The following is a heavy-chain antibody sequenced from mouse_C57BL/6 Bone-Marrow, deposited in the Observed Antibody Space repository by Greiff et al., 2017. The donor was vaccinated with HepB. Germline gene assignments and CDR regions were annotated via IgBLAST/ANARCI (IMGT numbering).Heavy chain of an antibody. CDR2: IYPGGGYT. V-gene: IGHV1-63*01. CDR3: ARWSTTVVAPDYFDY. D-gene: IGHD1-1*01. J-gene: IGHJ2*01. Sequence: VQLQQSGAELVRPGTSVKMSRKASGYTFTNYWIGWAKQRPGHGLEWIGDIYPGGGYTNYNEKFKGKATLTADKSSSTAYMQFSSLTSEDSAIYYCARWSTTVVAPDYFDYWGQGTTLTVSS. CDR1: GYTFTNYW.